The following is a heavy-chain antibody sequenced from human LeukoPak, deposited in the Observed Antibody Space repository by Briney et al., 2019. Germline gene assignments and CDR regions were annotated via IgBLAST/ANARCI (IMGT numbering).Heavy chain of an antibody. CDR3: AKDMAYSSSWYFDY. CDR2: ISWNSGSI. V-gene: IGHV3-9*03. D-gene: IGHD6-13*01. CDR1: GFTFDDYA. J-gene: IGHJ4*02. Sequence: GRSLRLSCAASGFTFDDYAMHWVRQAPGKGLEWVSGISWNSGSIGYADSVKGRFTISRDNAKNSLYLQMSSLRAEDMALYYCAKDMAYSSSWYFDYWGQGTLVTVSS.